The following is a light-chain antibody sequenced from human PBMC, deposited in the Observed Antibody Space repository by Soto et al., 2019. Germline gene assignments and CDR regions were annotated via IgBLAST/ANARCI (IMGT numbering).Light chain of an antibody. CDR2: GSS. J-gene: IGKJ1*01. Sequence: EIVLTQSPGTLSLSPGERATLSCRASQSVSSSFLAWYQQKPGQAPRLLIYGSSTRTTGIPDRFSGGGSGSDFTLTIGRLEPEDSAVYYWQYYGASSWTFGQGTKVEIK. V-gene: IGKV3-20*01. CDR1: QSVSSSF. CDR3: QYYGASSWT.